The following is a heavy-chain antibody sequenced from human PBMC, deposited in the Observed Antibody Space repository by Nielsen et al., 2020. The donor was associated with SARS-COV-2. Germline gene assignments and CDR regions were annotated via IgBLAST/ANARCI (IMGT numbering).Heavy chain of an antibody. CDR1: GFTFSNNY. CDR2: IDVGGDT. D-gene: IGHD2-8*02. J-gene: IGHJ3*02. V-gene: IGHV3-53*01. CDR3: ARDLTGDAFDI. Sequence: GGSLRLSCAASGFTFSNNYMSWVRQAPGKRLEWVSVIDVGGDTDYTDSVKGRFTISRDNSRNTLYLQINSLRVDDTAVYYCARDLTGDAFDIWGQGTMVTVSS.